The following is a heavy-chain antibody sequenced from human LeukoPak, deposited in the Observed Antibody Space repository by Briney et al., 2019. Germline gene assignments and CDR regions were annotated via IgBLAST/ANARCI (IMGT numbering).Heavy chain of an antibody. J-gene: IGHJ4*02. V-gene: IGHV1-46*01. CDR3: ASWAATHGAYYFDY. CDR2: INPSGGST. CDR1: VSTVTSYD. Sequence: GASVKVSSTASVSTVTSYDMHWVSQPPGHGLEGMGIINPSGGSTSDAQKLHGRVTMTTDTSTSTVYMELSSLRSEDTAVYYCASWAATHGAYYFDYWGQGTLVTVSS. D-gene: IGHD6-25*01.